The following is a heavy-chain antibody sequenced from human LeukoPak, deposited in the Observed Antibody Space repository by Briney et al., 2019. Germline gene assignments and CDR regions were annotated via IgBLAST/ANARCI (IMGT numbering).Heavy chain of an antibody. CDR1: GYTFTSYG. V-gene: IGHV1-18*01. Sequence: GASVKVSCKASGYTFTSYGISWVRQAPGQGLEWMGWISAYNGNTDYAQKLQGRVTMTTDTSTSTPYMELRSLRSEDTAVYYCARQGYYGSDDYWGQGTLVTVSS. CDR2: ISAYNGNT. CDR3: ARQGYYGSDDY. D-gene: IGHD3-10*01. J-gene: IGHJ4*02.